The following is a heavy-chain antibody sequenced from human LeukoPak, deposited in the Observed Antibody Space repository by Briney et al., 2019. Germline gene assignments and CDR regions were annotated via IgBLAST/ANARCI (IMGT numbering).Heavy chain of an antibody. D-gene: IGHD3-10*01. Sequence: GGSLRLSCAASGFTFSSYATHWVRQAPGKGLEWVAVISYDGSNKYYADSVKGRFTISRDNSKNTLYLQMNSLRAEDTAVYYCALTMVRGVPMTGGYWGQGTLVTVSS. CDR2: ISYDGSNK. CDR3: ALTMVRGVPMTGGY. V-gene: IGHV3-30-3*01. CDR1: GFTFSSYA. J-gene: IGHJ4*02.